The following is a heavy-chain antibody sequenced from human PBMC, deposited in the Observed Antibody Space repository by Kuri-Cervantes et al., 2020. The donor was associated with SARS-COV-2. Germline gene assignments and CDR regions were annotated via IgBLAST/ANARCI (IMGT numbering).Heavy chain of an antibody. D-gene: IGHD2-2*01. CDR3: ARRSEYCSSTSCYFFDY. Sequence: EALKISCDFPGYSISSGYYWRWIRQPPGKGQAGIGSIYHSGSTYYNPSLKSRVTISVDTSKNQFSLKLSSVTAADTAVYYCARRSEYCSSTSCYFFDYWGQGTLVTVSS. CDR1: GYSISSGYY. CDR2: IYHSGST. J-gene: IGHJ4*02. V-gene: IGHV4-38-2*01.